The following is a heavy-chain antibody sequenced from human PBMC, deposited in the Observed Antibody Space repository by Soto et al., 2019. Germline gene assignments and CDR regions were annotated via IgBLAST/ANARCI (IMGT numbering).Heavy chain of an antibody. J-gene: IGHJ6*02. CDR2: TYYRSKWYN. D-gene: IGHD2-15*01. V-gene: IGHV6-1*01. Sequence: LSLTSAISGDSVSSNSAAWNWIRQSPSRGLEWLGRTYYRSKWYNDYAVSVKSRITINPDTSKNQFSLQLNSVTPEDTAVYYCARAECSGGSCYSRPWYYYGMDVWGQGTTVTVSS. CDR1: GDSVSSNSAA. CDR3: ARAECSGGSCYSRPWYYYGMDV.